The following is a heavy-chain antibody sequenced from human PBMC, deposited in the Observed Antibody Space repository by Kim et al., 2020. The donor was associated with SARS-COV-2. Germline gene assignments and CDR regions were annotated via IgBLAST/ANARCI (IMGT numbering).Heavy chain of an antibody. CDR3: ARGYCGTATCCTGGTYFDQ. J-gene: IGHJ4*02. V-gene: IGHV3-33*01. CDR2: MWYDGSNK. Sequence: GGSLRLSCAASGFTFSTYGMHWVRQAPGKGLEWVATMWYDGSNKYYPDSVKGRFTVSRDNSKNTLYLQVNSLRAEDTAVYYCARGYCGTATCCTGGTYFDQWGRGTLVTV. CDR1: GFTFSTYG. D-gene: IGHD2-2*02.